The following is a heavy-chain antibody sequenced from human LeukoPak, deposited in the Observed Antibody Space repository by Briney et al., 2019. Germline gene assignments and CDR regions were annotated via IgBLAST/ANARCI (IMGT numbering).Heavy chain of an antibody. D-gene: IGHD6-19*01. J-gene: IGHJ4*02. CDR1: GFTFDNYA. V-gene: IGHV3-9*01. CDR2: ISWNSGSI. Sequence: GGSPRLSCAASGFTFDNYAMHWVRQAPGKGLEWVSGISWNSGSIGYADSVKGRFTISRDSAKNSLYLQMNSLRAEDTALYYCAKDIGGWSAGFDYWGQGTLVTVSS. CDR3: AKDIGGWSAGFDY.